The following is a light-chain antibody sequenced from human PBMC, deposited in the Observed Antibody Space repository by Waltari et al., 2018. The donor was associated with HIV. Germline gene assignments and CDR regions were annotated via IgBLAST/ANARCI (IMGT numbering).Light chain of an antibody. J-gene: IGLJ2*01. CDR1: SSDVGGYKY. CDR2: EVS. CDR3: SSYTSSSSVV. V-gene: IGLV2-14*01. Sequence: QSALTPPASVSGSPGQSITIPCPGTSSDVGGYKYVSWYQQHPGKAPKLMIYEVSNRPSGVSNRFSGSKSGNTASLTISGLQAEDEADYYCSSYTSSSSVVFGGGTKLTVL.